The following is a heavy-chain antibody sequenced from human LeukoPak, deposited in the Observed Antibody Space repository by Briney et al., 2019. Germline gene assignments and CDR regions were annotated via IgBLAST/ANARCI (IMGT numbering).Heavy chain of an antibody. CDR2: IYTSGST. J-gene: IGHJ5*02. CDR3: ARGIRLGYGSGRDWFDP. Sequence: SETLSLTCTVSGGFISSYYWSWIRQPAGKGLEWIGRIYTSGSTNYIPSLKSRVTMSVDTSKNQFSLKLNSVTAADTAVYYCARGIRLGYGSGRDWFDPWGQGTLVTVSS. V-gene: IGHV4-4*07. D-gene: IGHD3-10*01. CDR1: GGFISSYY.